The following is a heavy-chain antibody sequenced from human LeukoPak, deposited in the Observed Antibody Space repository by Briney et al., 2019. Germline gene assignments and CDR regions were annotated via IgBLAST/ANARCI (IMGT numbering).Heavy chain of an antibody. J-gene: IGHJ4*02. Sequence: ASVKVSCKASGYTFPNYDINWVRQATGQGLEWMGWMNPHTGHTGYAQKFQGRVTFTRNASISTAFMDLGSLMSEDTAVYYCARVMESYGSPSSLDYWGQGTLVTVSS. CDR3: ARVMESYGSPSSLDY. CDR2: MNPHTGHT. V-gene: IGHV1-8*03. CDR1: GYTFPNYD. D-gene: IGHD2-2*01.